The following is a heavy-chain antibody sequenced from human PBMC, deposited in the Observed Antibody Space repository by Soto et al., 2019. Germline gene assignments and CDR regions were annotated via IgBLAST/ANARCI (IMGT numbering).Heavy chain of an antibody. CDR2: INAGNGNT. CDR3: ARGLTTDHYYYYYGMDV. Sequence: QVQLVQSGAEVKKPGASVKVSCKASGYTFTSYAMHWVRQAPGQRLEWMGWINAGNGNTKYSQKFQGRVTITRDTSACTAYKELRSLRSEDTAVYYCARGLTTDHYYYYYGMDVWGQGTTVTVSS. J-gene: IGHJ6*02. V-gene: IGHV1-3*01. D-gene: IGHD1-1*01. CDR1: GYTFTSYA.